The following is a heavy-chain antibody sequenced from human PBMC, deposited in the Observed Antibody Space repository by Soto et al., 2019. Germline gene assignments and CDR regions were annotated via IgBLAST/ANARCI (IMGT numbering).Heavy chain of an antibody. CDR2: IWYDGSNK. CDR1: GFTFSSYG. V-gene: IGHV3-33*01. CDR3: AREETKDYGGKLNAFDI. Sequence: ESGGGVVQPGRSLRLSCAASGFTFSSYGMHWVRQAPGKGLEWVAVIWYDGSNKYYADSVKGRFTISRDNSKNTLYLQMNSLRAEDTAVYYCAREETKDYGGKLNAFDIWGQGTMVTVSS. J-gene: IGHJ3*02. D-gene: IGHD4-17*01.